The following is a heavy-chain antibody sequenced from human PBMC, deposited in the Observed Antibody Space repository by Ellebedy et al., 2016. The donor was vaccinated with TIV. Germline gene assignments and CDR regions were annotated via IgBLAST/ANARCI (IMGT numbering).Heavy chain of an antibody. CDR2: IYHSGST. Sequence: SETLSLTXAVSGGSISSGDYSWSWIRLPPGKGLEWIGYIYHSGSTYYNPSLKSRVTISVDRSKNQFSLKLSSVTAADTAVYYCARISGTTFDYWGQGTLVTASS. CDR1: GGSISSGDYS. D-gene: IGHD1-7*01. J-gene: IGHJ4*02. CDR3: ARISGTTFDY. V-gene: IGHV4-30-2*01.